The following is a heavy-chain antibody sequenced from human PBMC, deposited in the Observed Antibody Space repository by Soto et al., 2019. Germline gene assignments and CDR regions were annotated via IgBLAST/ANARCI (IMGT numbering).Heavy chain of an antibody. Sequence: ASVKVSCKASGGTFSSYAISWVRHAPGQGLEWMGGIIPIFGTANYAQKFQGRVTITADESTSTAYMELSSLRSEDTAVYYCASSDYGDYERNEAQWGQGTLVTVSS. D-gene: IGHD4-17*01. V-gene: IGHV1-69*13. CDR1: GGTFSSYA. CDR2: IIPIFGTA. J-gene: IGHJ4*02. CDR3: ASSDYGDYERNEAQ.